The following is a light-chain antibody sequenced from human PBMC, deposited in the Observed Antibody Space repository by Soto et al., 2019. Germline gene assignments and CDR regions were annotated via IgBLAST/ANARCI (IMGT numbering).Light chain of an antibody. V-gene: IGKV3D-20*01. CDR2: DVS. CDR1: QRVSSTY. J-gene: IGKJ4*01. CDR3: KQHGTSLT. Sequence: EIVLTQSPATLSLSPGERATLSCAASQRVSSTYLGWYQQKPGLAPRLLIYDVSNRFTGIPDRFSGSGSATDFTLTISRLEPQDVAVYYCKQHGTSLTFGGVTKVDIK.